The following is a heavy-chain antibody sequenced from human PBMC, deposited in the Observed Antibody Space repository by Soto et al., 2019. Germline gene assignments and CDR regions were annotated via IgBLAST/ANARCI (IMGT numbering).Heavy chain of an antibody. V-gene: IGHV1-69*13. CDR3: ARGYYDSSGYEYYYYGMDV. D-gene: IGHD3-22*01. J-gene: IGHJ6*02. Sequence: VASVKVSCKASGGTFSSYAISWVRQAPGQGLEWMGGIIPIFGTANYAQKFQGRVTITADESTSTAYMELSSLRSEDTAVYYCARGYYDSSGYEYYYYGMDVWGQGTTVTVSS. CDR1: GGTFSSYA. CDR2: IIPIFGTA.